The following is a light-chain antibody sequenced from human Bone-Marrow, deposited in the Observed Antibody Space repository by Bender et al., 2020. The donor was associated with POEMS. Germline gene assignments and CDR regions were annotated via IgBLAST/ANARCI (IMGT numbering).Light chain of an antibody. V-gene: IGLV2-11*01. CDR2: DVS. CDR1: SSDVGAYDY. J-gene: IGLJ3*02. CDR3: CSYAGAPTFGVV. Sequence: QSALTQPRSVSGSPGQSVTISCTGTSSDVGAYDYVSWYQQEPGKAPKLIIFDVSKRPSGVPDRFSGSKSGTTASLSISGLRDGDEADYYCCSYAGAPTFGVVFGGGTKLSVL.